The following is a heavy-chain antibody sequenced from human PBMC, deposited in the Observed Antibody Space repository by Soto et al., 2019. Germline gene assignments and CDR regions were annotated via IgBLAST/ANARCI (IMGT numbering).Heavy chain of an antibody. D-gene: IGHD3-10*01. CDR2: INVGGDST. CDR3: AKAVGVDLVSTMGFHDYYFHF. V-gene: IGHV3-23*01. J-gene: IGHJ4*02. CDR1: GFLFRVYA. Sequence: GGYLRLACAAYGFLFRVYAMSWVRHTPGKGLEWVSGINVGGDSTYYADSVKGRFTISRDNSGNTLHLEMNSLRAEDTDIYYCAKAVGVDLVSTMGFHDYYFHFRGQGPSVTLFS.